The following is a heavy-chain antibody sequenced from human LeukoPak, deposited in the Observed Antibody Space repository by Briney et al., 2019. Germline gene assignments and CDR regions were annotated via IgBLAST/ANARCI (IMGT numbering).Heavy chain of an antibody. Sequence: GGSLRLSCAASGITFSRYAQHWVRQAPGKGLEWVAVISSDGGSKFYADPVKGRFTISRDTSRNTVYLQMNSLRAEDTAVYYCATPLFPDAMTDFDYWGQGTLVTVSS. CDR3: ATPLFPDAMTDFDY. V-gene: IGHV3-30-3*01. J-gene: IGHJ4*02. D-gene: IGHD2-2*01. CDR2: ISSDGGSK. CDR1: GITFSRYA.